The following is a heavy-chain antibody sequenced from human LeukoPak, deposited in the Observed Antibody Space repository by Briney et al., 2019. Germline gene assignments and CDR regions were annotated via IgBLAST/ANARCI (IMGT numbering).Heavy chain of an antibody. CDR3: ARGLRRSRVLRYFDWLPSIFDV. V-gene: IGHV4-59*01. CDR2: IYYSGST. J-gene: IGHJ6*04. CDR1: GGSISSYY. D-gene: IGHD3-9*01. Sequence: SETLSLTCTVSGGSISSYYWSWIRQPPGKGLEWIGYIYYSGSTNYNPSLKSRVTISVDTSKNQFSLKLSSVTAADTAVYYCARGLRRSRVLRYFDWLPSIFDVWGKGTTVTVSS.